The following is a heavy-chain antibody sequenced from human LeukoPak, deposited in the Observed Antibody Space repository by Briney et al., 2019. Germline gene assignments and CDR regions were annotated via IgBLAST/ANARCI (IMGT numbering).Heavy chain of an antibody. Sequence: SETLSLTCAVSGGSISSSNWWSWVRQPPGKGLEWIGEIYHSGSTNYNPSLKSRVTISVDKSENQFSLKLSSVTAADTAVYYCARASTYYYDSSGYILNGMDVWGQGTTVTVSS. V-gene: IGHV4-4*02. CDR2: IYHSGST. CDR3: ARASTYYYDSSGYILNGMDV. J-gene: IGHJ6*02. D-gene: IGHD3-22*01. CDR1: GGSISSSNW.